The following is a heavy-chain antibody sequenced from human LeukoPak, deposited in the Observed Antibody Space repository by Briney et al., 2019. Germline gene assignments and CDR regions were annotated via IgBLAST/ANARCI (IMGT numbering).Heavy chain of an antibody. D-gene: IGHD6-13*01. Sequence: ASVKVSCKASGGTFSSYAISWVRQAPGQGLEWMGGLIPIFGTANYAQKFQGRVTITADESTSTAYMELSSLRSEDTAVYYCAREGVVGIAAVRGGIFDYWGQGTLVTVSS. J-gene: IGHJ4*02. CDR3: AREGVVGIAAVRGGIFDY. CDR2: LIPIFGTA. V-gene: IGHV1-69*13. CDR1: GGTFSSYA.